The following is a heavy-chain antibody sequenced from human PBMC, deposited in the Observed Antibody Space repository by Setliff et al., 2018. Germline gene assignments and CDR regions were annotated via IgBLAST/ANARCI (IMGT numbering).Heavy chain of an antibody. CDR1: GGSFSTYF. Sequence: SETLSLTCAVYGGSFSTYFWSWIRQPPGKGLEWIGSVSYFGSGYYNPSLRGRVATSLDTSRNQFSLKLTSVTAADTAVYYCVRGRIRGICSGPHCTYDPFDIWGQGTTVTVSS. D-gene: IGHD2-15*01. CDR2: VSYFGSG. CDR3: VRGRIRGICSGPHCTYDPFDI. J-gene: IGHJ3*02. V-gene: IGHV4-59*12.